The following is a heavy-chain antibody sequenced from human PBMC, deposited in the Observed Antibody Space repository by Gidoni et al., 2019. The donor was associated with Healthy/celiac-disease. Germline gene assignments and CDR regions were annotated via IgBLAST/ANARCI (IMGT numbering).Heavy chain of an antibody. J-gene: IGHJ6*02. V-gene: IGHV4-39*07. D-gene: IGHD3-22*01. CDR1: GGSISSSSYY. CDR2: IYYSGST. Sequence: QLQLQESGPGLVKPSETLSLTCTVSGGSISSSSYYWGWIRQPPGKGLEWIGSIYYSGSTYYHPSLKSRVTISVDTSKNQFSLKLSSVTAADTAVYYCARDMYYYDSSGSYYYYGMDVWGQGTTVTVSS. CDR3: ARDMYYYDSSGSYYYYGMDV.